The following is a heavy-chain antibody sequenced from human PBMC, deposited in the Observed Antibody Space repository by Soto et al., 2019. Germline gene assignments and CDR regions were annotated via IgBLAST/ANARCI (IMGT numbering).Heavy chain of an antibody. CDR3: ATNAAGRWYFDL. J-gene: IGHJ2*01. CDR1: GGTFSSYA. V-gene: IGHV1-69*12. Sequence: QVQLVQSGAEVKKAGSSVKVSCKASGGTFSSYAISWVRQAPGQGLEWMGGIIPIFGTANYPQKFQGRVTITADEATSTAYMELSSLRSEDTAVYYCATNAAGRWYFDLWGRGNLVTVAS. CDR2: IIPIFGTA. D-gene: IGHD2-15*01.